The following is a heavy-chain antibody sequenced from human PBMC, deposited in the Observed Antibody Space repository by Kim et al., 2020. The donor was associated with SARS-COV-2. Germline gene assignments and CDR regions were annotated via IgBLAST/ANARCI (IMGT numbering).Heavy chain of an antibody. CDR2: MNPNSGNT. V-gene: IGHV1-8*01. Sequence: ASVKVSCKASGYTFTSYDINWVRQATGQGLEWMGWMNPNSGNTGYAQKFQGRVTMTRNTSISTAYMELSSLRSEDTAVYYCARGPSFPRTKRGALLYYGMDVWGQGTTVTVSS. D-gene: IGHD1-26*01. J-gene: IGHJ6*02. CDR3: ARGPSFPRTKRGALLYYGMDV. CDR1: GYTFTSYD.